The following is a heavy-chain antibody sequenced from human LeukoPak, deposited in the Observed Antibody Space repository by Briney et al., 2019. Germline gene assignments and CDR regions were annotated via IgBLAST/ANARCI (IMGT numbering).Heavy chain of an antibody. D-gene: IGHD3-10*01. J-gene: IGHJ4*02. CDR2: IKEDGSQK. CDR1: GLTFSRSW. CDR3: STGGPMGSS. Sequence: GGSLRLSCAASGLTFSRSWMQWVRQAPGKGLEWVAAIKEDGSQKDYVASVRGRFTVSRDNARNSLYLQMNSLRPDDTAVYYCSTGGPMGSSWGQGTLVIVSS. V-gene: IGHV3-7*01.